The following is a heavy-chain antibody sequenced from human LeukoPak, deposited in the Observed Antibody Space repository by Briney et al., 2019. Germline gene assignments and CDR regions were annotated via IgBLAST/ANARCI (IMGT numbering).Heavy chain of an antibody. J-gene: IGHJ4*02. V-gene: IGHV3-30*02. D-gene: IGHD4-17*01. CDR1: GFTFSSYG. CDR2: IRYDGSNK. Sequence: GGSLRLSCAASGFTFSSYGMHWVRQAPGKGLEWVAFIRYDGSNKNYADSVKGRFTIYRDNSKNTLYLQMNSLRTEDTAVYYCAKDLLMWHNDFGNSFDYWGQGTLVTVSS. CDR3: AKDLLMWHNDFGNSFDY.